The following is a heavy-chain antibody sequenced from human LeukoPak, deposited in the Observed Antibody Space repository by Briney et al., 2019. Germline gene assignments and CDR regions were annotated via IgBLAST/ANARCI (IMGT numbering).Heavy chain of an antibody. V-gene: IGHV1-18*01. CDR3: ARDWIVVVTNSPRYFDY. CDR1: GYTFTSYG. Sequence: GASVKVSCTASGYTFTSYGISWVRQAPGQGLEWMGWISAYNGNTNYAQKLQGRVTMTTDTSTSTAYMELRSLRSDDTAVYYCARDWIVVVTNSPRYFDYWGQGTLVTVSS. D-gene: IGHD3-22*01. CDR2: ISAYNGNT. J-gene: IGHJ4*02.